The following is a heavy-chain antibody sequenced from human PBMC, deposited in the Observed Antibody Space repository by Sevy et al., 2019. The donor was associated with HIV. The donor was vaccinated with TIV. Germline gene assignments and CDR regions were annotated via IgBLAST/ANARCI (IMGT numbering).Heavy chain of an antibody. Sequence: ASVKVSCKASGGTFSXYAISWVRQAPGQGLEWMGGIIPXFXTANYAQKFQGRVTITADESTSTAYMELSSLRSEDTXXYYCAXXXXXXXXXXXXXXXXWGXXXTVTVSX. CDR3: AXXXXXXXXXXXXXXXX. V-gene: IGHV1-69*13. CDR1: GGTFSXYA. J-gene: IGHJ6*04. CDR2: IIPXFXTA.